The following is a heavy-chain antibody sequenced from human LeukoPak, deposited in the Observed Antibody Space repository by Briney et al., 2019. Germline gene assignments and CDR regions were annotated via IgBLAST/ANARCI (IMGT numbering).Heavy chain of an antibody. J-gene: IGHJ4*02. D-gene: IGHD3-10*01. Sequence: GGSLRLSCTASGLAFTNCWMSWVRQAPGEGLEWVANISPDGNTRYYVDSVEGRFTISRDNAKNSVLLQMDALTVEDTAVYYCANGCDGSWSLGGQGSLVTVSS. CDR1: GLAFTNCW. V-gene: IGHV3-7*03. CDR3: ANGCDGSWSL. CDR2: ISPDGNTR.